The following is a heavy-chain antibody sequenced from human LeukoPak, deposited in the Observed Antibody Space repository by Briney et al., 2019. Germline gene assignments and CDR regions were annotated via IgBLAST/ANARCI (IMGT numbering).Heavy chain of an antibody. D-gene: IGHD3-22*01. CDR3: AKDPTDFDSSGQTYFDY. Sequence: GGSLRLSCAASGFTFSSYGMSWVRQAPGKGLEWVSAISGSGGSTYYADSVKGRFTISRENSKNTLYLQMNSLKAEDTAIYYCAKDPTDFDSSGQTYFDYWGQGTLVTVSS. CDR2: ISGSGGST. V-gene: IGHV3-23*01. CDR1: GFTFSSYG. J-gene: IGHJ4*02.